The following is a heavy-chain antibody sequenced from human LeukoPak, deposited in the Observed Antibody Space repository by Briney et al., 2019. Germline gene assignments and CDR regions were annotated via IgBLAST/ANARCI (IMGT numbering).Heavy chain of an antibody. J-gene: IGHJ6*02. CDR2: IYTSGST. CDR1: GGSISSGSYY. Sequence: SETLSLTCTVSGGSISSGSYYWGWIRQPAGKGLEWIGRIYTSGSTNYNPSLKSRVTISVDTSKNQFSLKLSSVTAADTAVYYCARYSSGWYGGGYYYYGMDVWGQGTTVTVSS. D-gene: IGHD6-19*01. V-gene: IGHV4-61*02. CDR3: ARYSSGWYGGGYYYYGMDV.